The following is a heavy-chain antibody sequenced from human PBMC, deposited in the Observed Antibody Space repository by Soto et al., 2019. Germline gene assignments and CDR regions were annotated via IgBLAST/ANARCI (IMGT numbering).Heavy chain of an antibody. D-gene: IGHD6-19*01. CDR3: ARSAPPVIAVAGTGASVFDY. V-gene: IGHV6-1*01. CDR1: GDSVSTNRAT. Sequence: PSPTLSLTCAISGDSVSTNRATWDWIRQSPSRSLEWLGRTYYRSKWYNDYAVSVKSRITINPDTSKNQFSLQLNSVTPEDTAVYYCARSAPPVIAVAGTGASVFDYWGQGTLVTVSS. J-gene: IGHJ4*02. CDR2: TYYRSKWYN.